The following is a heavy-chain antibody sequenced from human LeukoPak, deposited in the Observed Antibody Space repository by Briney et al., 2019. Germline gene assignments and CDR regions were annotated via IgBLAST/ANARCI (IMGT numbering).Heavy chain of an antibody. CDR2: IIPIFGTA. V-gene: IGHV1-69*01. D-gene: IGHD1-26*01. CDR3: ARRGSGSYWGREPFDY. CDR1: GGTFSSYA. Sequence: SVKVSCKASGGTFSSYAISWVRQAPGQGLEWMGGIIPIFGTANYAQKFQGRVTITADESTSTAYMELRSLRSDDTAVYYCARRGSGSYWGREPFDYWGQGTLVTVSS. J-gene: IGHJ4*02.